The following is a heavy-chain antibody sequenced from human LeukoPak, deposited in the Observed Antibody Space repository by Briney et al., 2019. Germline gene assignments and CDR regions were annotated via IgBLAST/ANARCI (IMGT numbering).Heavy chain of an antibody. J-gene: IGHJ4*02. V-gene: IGHV3-74*01. CDR1: GFTFSPYW. D-gene: IGHD1-26*01. CDR3: ARSFGGTYYFDY. Sequence: GGSLRLSCAASGFTFSPYWMHWVRRAPGKGLVWVSHINSGGSSTSYADSVKGRFTIPRDNAKNTLFLQMHSLRADDTAVYYCARSFGGTYYFDYWGQGTLVTVSS. CDR2: INSGGSST.